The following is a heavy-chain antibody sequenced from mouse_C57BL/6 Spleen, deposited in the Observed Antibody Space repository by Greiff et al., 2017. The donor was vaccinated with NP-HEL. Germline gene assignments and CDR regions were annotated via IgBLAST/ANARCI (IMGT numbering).Heavy chain of an antibody. Sequence: VKLQESGAELVKPGASVKISCKASGYAFSSYWMNWVKQRPGKGLEWIGQIYPGDGDTNYNGKFKGKATLTADKSSSTAYMQLSSLTSEDSAVYFCARYGGSSPYYFDYWGQGTTLTVSS. CDR2: IYPGDGDT. J-gene: IGHJ2*01. V-gene: IGHV1-80*01. CDR1: GYAFSSYW. CDR3: ARYGGSSPYYFDY. D-gene: IGHD1-1*01.